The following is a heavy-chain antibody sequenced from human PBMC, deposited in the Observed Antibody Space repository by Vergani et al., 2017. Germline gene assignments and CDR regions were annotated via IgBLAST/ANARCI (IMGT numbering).Heavy chain of an antibody. V-gene: IGHV1-69*01. D-gene: IGHD5-24*01. Sequence: QVQLVQSGAEVKKPGSSVTVSCKASGGTFSSYAISWVRQAPGQGLEWMGGIIPIFGTAHYAQKFQGRVTITADESTSTAYMELSSLRSEDTAVYYCAGGPDMATIVAFDIWGQGTMVTVSS. CDR2: IIPIFGTA. J-gene: IGHJ3*02. CDR3: AGGPDMATIVAFDI. CDR1: GGTFSSYA.